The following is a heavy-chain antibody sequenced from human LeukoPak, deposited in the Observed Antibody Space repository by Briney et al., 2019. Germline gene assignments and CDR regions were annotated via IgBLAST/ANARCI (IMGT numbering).Heavy chain of an antibody. D-gene: IGHD3-9*01. J-gene: IGHJ3*02. CDR2: IYSGGST. CDR3: ARDSILTGYPDAFDI. V-gene: IGHV3-66*01. Sequence: PGGSLRLSCAASGFTVSSNYMSWVRQAPGKGLEWVSVIYSGGSTYYADSVKGRFTISRDNSKNTLYLQMNSLRAEDTAVYYCARDSILTGYPDAFDIWGQGTMVTVSS. CDR1: GFTVSSNY.